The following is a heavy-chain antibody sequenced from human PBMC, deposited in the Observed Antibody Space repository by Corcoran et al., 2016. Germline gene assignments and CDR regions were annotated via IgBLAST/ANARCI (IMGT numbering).Heavy chain of an antibody. J-gene: IGHJ5*02. Sequence: QVQLVQSGTEVKKPGASVKVSCKASGYTFTSYAIHWVRPAPGQSLEWMGWINAGTGNTKYSQHFQGRVSINMDTSATIAYMELSSLRSEDTDVYYCARNRVTVSDSIWFDPWGQGALVIVSS. CDR2: INAGTGNT. CDR1: GYTFTSYA. V-gene: IGHV1-3*01. D-gene: IGHD6-19*01. CDR3: ARNRVTVSDSIWFDP.